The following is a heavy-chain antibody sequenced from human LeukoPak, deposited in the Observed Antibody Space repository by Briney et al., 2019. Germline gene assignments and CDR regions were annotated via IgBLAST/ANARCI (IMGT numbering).Heavy chain of an antibody. CDR1: GFTFDEYA. J-gene: IGHJ4*02. V-gene: IGHV3-9*01. CDR2: ISWNSGSI. D-gene: IGHD1-20*01. Sequence: GGSLRLSCAASGFTFDEYAMHWVRQAPGKGLEWVSGISWNSGSIGYADSVKGRFTISRDNAKNSLYLQMNSLRAEDTALYYCAKARGYNWNDPLVNWGQGTLVTVSS. CDR3: AKARGYNWNDPLVN.